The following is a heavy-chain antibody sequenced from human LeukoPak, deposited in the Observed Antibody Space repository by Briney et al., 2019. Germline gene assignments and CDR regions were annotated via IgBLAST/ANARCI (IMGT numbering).Heavy chain of an antibody. V-gene: IGHV3-21*01. CDR1: GFTFSSYS. CDR3: ARDFRCSSTSCYRNYYYYYMDV. D-gene: IGHD2-2*02. J-gene: IGHJ6*03. CDR2: ISSSSSYI. Sequence: KPGGSLRLSCAASGFTFSSYSMNWVRQAPGKGLEWVSSISSSSSYIYYADSVKGRFTISRDNAKNSLYLQVNSLRAEDTAVYYCARDFRCSSTSCYRNYYYYYMDVWGKGTAVTVSS.